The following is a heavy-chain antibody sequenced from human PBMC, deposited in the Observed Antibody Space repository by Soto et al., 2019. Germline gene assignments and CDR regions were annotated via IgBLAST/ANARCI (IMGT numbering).Heavy chain of an antibody. CDR3: ARFRGDAFDI. J-gene: IGHJ3*02. Sequence: EVQLVESGGGLVQPAGSLRLSCAVSGFTFSNYWMHWVRQAPGKGLVWVSTISPDGTIPDYTDSVKGRLAISRDNAKSTLFLQINSLRPEDTAVYYCARFRGDAFDIWGPATMVTVSS. V-gene: IGHV3-74*01. CDR2: ISPDGTIP. CDR1: GFTFSNYW. D-gene: IGHD3-10*01.